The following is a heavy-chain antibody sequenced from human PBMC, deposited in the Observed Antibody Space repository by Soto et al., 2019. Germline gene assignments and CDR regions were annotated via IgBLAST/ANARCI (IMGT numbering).Heavy chain of an antibody. CDR1: GYTFTSYC. V-gene: IGHV1-18*01. CDR2: ISAYNGNT. Sequence: ASVKVSCKASGYTFTSYCISWVRQAPGQGLEWMGWISAYNGNTNYAQKLQGRVTMTPDTSTSTAYMELRSLRSDDTAVYYCARGLYNWNSYTRKYSYYYSYMDVWGKGTTVTVSS. CDR3: ARGLYNWNSYTRKYSYYYSYMDV. J-gene: IGHJ6*03. D-gene: IGHD1-20*01.